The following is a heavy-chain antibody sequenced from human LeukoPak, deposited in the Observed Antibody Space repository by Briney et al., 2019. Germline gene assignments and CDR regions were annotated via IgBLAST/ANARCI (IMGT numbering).Heavy chain of an antibody. J-gene: IGHJ4*02. CDR3: AKGYHLHITMIVTESYFDY. Sequence: PGRSLRLSCAASGFTFSSYGMHWVRQAPGKGLEWVAVISYDGSNKYYADSVKGRFTISRDNSKNTLYLQMNSLRAEDTAVYYCAKGYHLHITMIVTESYFDYWGQGTLVTVSS. CDR2: ISYDGSNK. CDR1: GFTFSSYG. D-gene: IGHD3-22*01. V-gene: IGHV3-30*18.